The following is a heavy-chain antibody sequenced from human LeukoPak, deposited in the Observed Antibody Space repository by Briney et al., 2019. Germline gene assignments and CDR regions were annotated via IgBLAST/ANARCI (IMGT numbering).Heavy chain of an antibody. Sequence: GGSLRLSCASSGFTFSSYEMNWVRQAPGKGLEWVSYISSSGSTIYYADSVKGRFTISRDNAKNSLYLQMNSLRAEDTAVYYCARGGTLEYFQHWGQGTLVTVSS. CDR3: ARGGTLEYFQH. J-gene: IGHJ1*01. CDR2: ISSSGSTI. V-gene: IGHV3-48*03. CDR1: GFTFSSYE.